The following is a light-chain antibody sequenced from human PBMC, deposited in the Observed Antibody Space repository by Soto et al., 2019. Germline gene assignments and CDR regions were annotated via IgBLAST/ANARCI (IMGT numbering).Light chain of an antibody. J-gene: IGLJ1*01. CDR2: DVS. CDR3: SSYTSSSTYV. CDR1: SSDVGGYNY. V-gene: IGLV2-14*01. Sequence: QSVLTQPASVSGSPGHSITISRTGTSSDVGGYNYVSWYQQHPGKAPKLMIYDVSNRPSGVSNRFSGSKSGNTASLTISGLQAEDEADYYCSSYTSSSTYVFGTGTKVTVL.